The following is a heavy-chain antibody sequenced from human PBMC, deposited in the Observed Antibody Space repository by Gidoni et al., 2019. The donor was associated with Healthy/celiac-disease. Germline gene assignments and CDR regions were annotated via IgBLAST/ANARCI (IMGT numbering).Heavy chain of an antibody. CDR3: ARDTPGGYYGMDV. CDR1: GFTFSSYD. D-gene: IGHD3-10*01. J-gene: IGHJ6*02. V-gene: IGHV3-48*03. Sequence: EVQLVESGGGLVQPGGSLRLSCAASGFTFSSYDMNWVRQAPGKGLEWFSYISSSGSTIYYADPVKGRFTISRDNAKNSLDLQMNSLRAEDTAVYYCARDTPGGYYGMDVWGQGTTVTVSS. CDR2: ISSSGSTI.